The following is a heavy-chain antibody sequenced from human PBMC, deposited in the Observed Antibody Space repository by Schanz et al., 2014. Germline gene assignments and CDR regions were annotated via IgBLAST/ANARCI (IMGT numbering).Heavy chain of an antibody. CDR1: GGTFSSYA. CDR2: IIPILGIA. V-gene: IGHV1-69*04. CDR3: ARGRTFDY. J-gene: IGHJ4*02. Sequence: QVQLVQSGAEVKKPGSPVKVSCKSSGGTFSSYAISWVRQAPGQGLEWMGRIIPILGIATYAQKFQGRVTMTRDTSTSTVYMELSSLRSEDTAVYYCARGRTFDYWGQGTLVTVSS.